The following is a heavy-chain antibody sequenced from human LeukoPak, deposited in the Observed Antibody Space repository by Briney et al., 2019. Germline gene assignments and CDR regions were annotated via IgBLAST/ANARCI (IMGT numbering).Heavy chain of an antibody. CDR3: ARDQSSVSGSYQGY. D-gene: IGHD3-16*02. J-gene: IGHJ4*02. Sequence: ASVKLSCKASGYTFTNYGFSWVRQAPGQGLEWIGLISLHNAYTHNAQRLQGRVTLPTDTSTSTAYLERRSLSDDDPAVYYCARDQSSVSGSYQGYWGQGTLVTVSS. V-gene: IGHV1-18*01. CDR1: GYTFTNYG. CDR2: ISLHNAYT.